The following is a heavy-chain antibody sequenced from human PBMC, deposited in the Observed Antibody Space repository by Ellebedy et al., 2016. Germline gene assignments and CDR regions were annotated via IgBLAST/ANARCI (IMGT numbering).Heavy chain of an antibody. V-gene: IGHV3-73*01. CDR3: TRGYSYGRGHYYYGMDA. CDR1: GFTFSGSA. Sequence: GGSLRLSCAASGFTFSGSAMHWVRQASGKGLEWVGRIRSKANSYATAYAASVKGRFTISRDDSKNTAYLQMNSLKTEDTAVYYCTRGYSYGRGHYYYGMDAWGQGTTVTVSS. CDR2: IRSKANSYAT. D-gene: IGHD5-18*01. J-gene: IGHJ6*02.